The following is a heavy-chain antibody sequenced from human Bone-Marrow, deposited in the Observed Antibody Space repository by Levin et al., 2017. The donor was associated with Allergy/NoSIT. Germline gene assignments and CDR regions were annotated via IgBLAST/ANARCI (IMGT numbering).Heavy chain of an antibody. Sequence: GESLKISCAASGFTFSSYWMSWVRQAPGKGLEWVANIKQDGSEKYYVDSVKGRFTISRDNAKNSLYLQMNSLRAEDTAVYYCARPWGYCTGGVCYIGAFDSWGQGTMVTVSS. CDR3: ARPWGYCTGGVCYIGAFDS. J-gene: IGHJ3*02. CDR1: GFTFSSYW. D-gene: IGHD2-8*02. V-gene: IGHV3-7*01. CDR2: IKQDGSEK.